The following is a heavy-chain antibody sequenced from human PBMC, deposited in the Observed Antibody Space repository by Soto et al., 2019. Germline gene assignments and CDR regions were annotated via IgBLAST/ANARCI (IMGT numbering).Heavy chain of an antibody. D-gene: IGHD3-22*01. V-gene: IGHV3-21*01. Sequence: EVQLVESGGGLVKPGGSLRLSCAASGFTFSSYSMNWVRQAPGKGLEWVSSISSSSSYIYYADSVKGRFTISRDNGKNSLYLQMNSLRAEDTAVYYCGGAYYYDSSGYGGFNFPVARGMDVWGQGTTVTVSS. CDR1: GFTFSSYS. CDR2: ISSSSSYI. J-gene: IGHJ6*02. CDR3: GGAYYYDSSGYGGFNFPVARGMDV.